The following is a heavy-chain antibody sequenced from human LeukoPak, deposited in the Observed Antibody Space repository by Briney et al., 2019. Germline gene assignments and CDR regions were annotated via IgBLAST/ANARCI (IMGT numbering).Heavy chain of an antibody. D-gene: IGHD3-22*01. CDR3: ARAPMIVVVFPPRLDF. CDR1: GYTCTGYY. J-gene: IGHJ4*02. V-gene: IGHV1-2*02. Sequence: ASVKVSCKTSGYTCTGYYMHWVRQAPGQGLEWMVWINPNSGGTNYAQKFQGRVTMTSDTSISTAYMELSSLRSDETAMYYCARAPMIVVVFPPRLDFWGQGTLVTVSS. CDR2: INPNSGGT.